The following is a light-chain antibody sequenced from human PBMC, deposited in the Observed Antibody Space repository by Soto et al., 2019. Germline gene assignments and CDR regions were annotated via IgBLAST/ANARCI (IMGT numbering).Light chain of an antibody. CDR2: DAS. V-gene: IGKV1-5*01. CDR3: QQYHRYST. CDR1: QSISAW. Sequence: DIQMTQSPSTLSATAGDRVTITCRASQSISAWLAWYQQKPGKAPKLLIYDASNLESGVPSRFSGSGSGTEFTLTISSLESDDFATYYCQQYHRYSTFGQGTKVDIK. J-gene: IGKJ1*01.